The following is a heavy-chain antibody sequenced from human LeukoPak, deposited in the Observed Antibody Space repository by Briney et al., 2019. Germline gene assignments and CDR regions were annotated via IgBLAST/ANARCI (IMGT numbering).Heavy chain of an antibody. J-gene: IGHJ4*02. CDR2: MYYSGST. D-gene: IGHD6-19*01. CDR3: ARWAVAPRDFDY. Sequence: SETLSLTCTVSGGSISSSSYYWGWIRQSPGKGLEWIGIMYYSGSTYCNPSLKSRVTISVDTSKNQFSLKLSSVTAADTAVYYCARWAVAPRDFDYWGQGTLVTVSS. V-gene: IGHV4-39*01. CDR1: GGSISSSSYY.